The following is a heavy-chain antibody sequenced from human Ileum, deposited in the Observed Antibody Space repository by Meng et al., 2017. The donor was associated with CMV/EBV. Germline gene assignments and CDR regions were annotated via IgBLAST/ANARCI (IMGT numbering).Heavy chain of an antibody. V-gene: IGHV1-69*12. CDR3: ARVGRYSSSFHYFDY. CDR2: IVPVFGTE. CDR1: GGSFTTYA. D-gene: IGHD6-6*01. Sequence: FQLAHSGSGVHPPGTWVTASCKASGGSFTTYALSLIRQDPEQGLEWIGGIVPVFGTEKYAQKFHGRVTISADESTSTAYMELSSLTSEDTALYYCARVGRYSSSFHYFDYWGQGTLVTVSS. J-gene: IGHJ4*02.